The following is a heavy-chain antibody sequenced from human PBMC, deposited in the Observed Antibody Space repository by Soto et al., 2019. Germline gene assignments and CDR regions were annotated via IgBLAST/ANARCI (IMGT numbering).Heavy chain of an antibody. CDR2: ISAYNGNT. V-gene: IGHV1-18*01. Sequence: ASVKVSCKASGYTFTSYGISWVRQAPGQGLEWMGWISAYNGNTNYAQKLQGRVTMTTDTSTSTAYMELRSLRVGDTAVYYCARTDRDFYGLDVWGQGTTVTVSS. J-gene: IGHJ6*02. CDR3: ARTDRDFYGLDV. CDR1: GYTFTSYG.